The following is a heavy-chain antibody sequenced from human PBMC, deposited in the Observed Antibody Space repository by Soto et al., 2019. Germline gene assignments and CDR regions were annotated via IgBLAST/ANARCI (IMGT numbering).Heavy chain of an antibody. CDR3: ARAGINSFRFQD. V-gene: IGHV4-31*03. Sequence: TLSLTCTVSGGSISSGGDYWSWIRQHPGKGLEWIGYIYYYGSTYYKSSLKSRASISIDTSQNQFSLKLTSVTAADTAVYYCARAGINSFRFQDWGQGTLVTVSS. CDR1: GGSISSGGDY. D-gene: IGHD1-20*01. CDR2: IYYYGST. J-gene: IGHJ1*01.